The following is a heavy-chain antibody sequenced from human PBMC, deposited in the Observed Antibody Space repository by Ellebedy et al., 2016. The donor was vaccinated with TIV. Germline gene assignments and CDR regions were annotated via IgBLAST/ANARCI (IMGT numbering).Heavy chain of an antibody. Sequence: MPSETLSLTCAVYGGSFSAYYWSWIRQSPGKGLEWIGEINHSGTTNYNPSLKSRVTISVDPSKSQFSLNLSSVTAADAAVYYCARPTQGTLSQDDAFNIWGQGTMVTVSS. D-gene: IGHD3-10*01. J-gene: IGHJ3*02. V-gene: IGHV4-34*01. CDR3: ARPTQGTLSQDDAFNI. CDR1: GGSFSAYY. CDR2: INHSGTT.